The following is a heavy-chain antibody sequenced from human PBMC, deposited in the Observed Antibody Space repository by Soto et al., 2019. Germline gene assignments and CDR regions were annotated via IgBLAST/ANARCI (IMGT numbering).Heavy chain of an antibody. V-gene: IGHV4-4*02. CDR3: ARQVTGLMGYAYDI. J-gene: IGHJ3*02. CDR1: GGSVSSCNR. Sequence: SESLSLTCAVSGGSVSSCNRWSWVRQPPGKGTEWIGEIYQSGRTNYNPSFKSRVTISVDNSKNQFSLKLNSVAAADTSIYYCARQVTGLMGYAYDIWGQGTMVTVSS. CDR2: IYQSGRT. D-gene: IGHD2-8*02.